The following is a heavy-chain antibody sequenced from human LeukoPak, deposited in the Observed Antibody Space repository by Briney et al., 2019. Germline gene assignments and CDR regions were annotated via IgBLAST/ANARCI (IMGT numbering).Heavy chain of an antibody. CDR2: IYPGDSDT. Sequence: PGESLKISWKGSGYSFTSYWIGWVRQMPGKGLEWMGIIYPGDSDTRYSPSFQGQVTISADKSISTAYLQWSSLKASDTAMYYCARPNYYDSSGYYGDAFDIWGQGTMVTVSS. CDR1: GYSFTSYW. CDR3: ARPNYYDSSGYYGDAFDI. V-gene: IGHV5-51*01. D-gene: IGHD3-22*01. J-gene: IGHJ3*02.